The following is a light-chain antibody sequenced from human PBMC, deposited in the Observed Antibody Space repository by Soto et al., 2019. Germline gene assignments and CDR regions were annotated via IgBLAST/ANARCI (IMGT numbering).Light chain of an antibody. J-gene: IGKJ2*01. V-gene: IGKV3-20*01. Sequence: DIVLTQSPGTLSLSPGDRATLSCRSSQSVNSNYLASYQQKPGQAPRLLIFGASTRATGIPDRFRGSGSGTDVTLTINRLEPEDFAVYYCQQYGRTFGQGTKLEIK. CDR2: GAS. CDR3: QQYGRT. CDR1: QSVNSNY.